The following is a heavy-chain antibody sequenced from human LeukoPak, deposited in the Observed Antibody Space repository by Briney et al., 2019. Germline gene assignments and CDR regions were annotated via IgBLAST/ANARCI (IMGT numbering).Heavy chain of an antibody. CDR1: GFTVSSNY. CDR2: IYSGGST. CDR3: ARGYYDSSGLVDI. D-gene: IGHD3-22*01. V-gene: IGHV3-53*01. J-gene: IGHJ3*02. Sequence: GGSLRLSCAASGFTVSSNYMSWVRQAPGKGLEWVSVIYSGGSTYYADSVKGRFTISRDNAKNSLYLQMNSLRAEDTAVYYCARGYYDSSGLVDIWGQGTMVTVSS.